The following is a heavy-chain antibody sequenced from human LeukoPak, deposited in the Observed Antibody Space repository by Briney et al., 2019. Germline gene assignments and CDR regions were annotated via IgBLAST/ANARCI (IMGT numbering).Heavy chain of an antibody. J-gene: IGHJ5*02. Sequence: SGPTLVKPTQTLTLTCTFSGFSLSTSGVGVGWIRQPPGKALEWLALIYWDDDKRYSPSLKSRLTITKDTSKNQVVLTMTNMDPVDTATYYCAHSHRDVWGSYRLNWFDPWGQGTLVTVSS. D-gene: IGHD3-16*02. CDR2: IYWDDDK. V-gene: IGHV2-5*02. CDR1: GFSLSTSGVG. CDR3: AHSHRDVWGSYRLNWFDP.